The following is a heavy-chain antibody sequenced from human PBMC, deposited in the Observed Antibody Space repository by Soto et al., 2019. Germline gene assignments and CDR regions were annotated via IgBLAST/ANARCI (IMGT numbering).Heavy chain of an antibody. CDR2: ISSSSSYI. J-gene: IGHJ6*02. CDR3: ARDEGYGMDV. V-gene: IGHV3-21*01. CDR1: GFTFSSYS. Sequence: RRLSCAASGFTFSSYSMNWVRQVPGKGLEWVSSISSSSSYIYYADSVKGRFTISRDNAKNSLYLQMNSLRAEDTAVYYCARDEGYGMDVWGQGTTVTVSS.